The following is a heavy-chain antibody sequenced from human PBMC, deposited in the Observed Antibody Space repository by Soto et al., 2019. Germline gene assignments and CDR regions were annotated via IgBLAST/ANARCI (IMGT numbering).Heavy chain of an antibody. D-gene: IGHD6-19*01. CDR3: ARAGLAVAADYYFDY. Sequence: TLGSLRLSCAASGFTFSSYGMHWVRQAPGKGLEWVAVIWYDGSNKYYADSVKGRFTISRDNSKNTLYLQMNSLRAEDTAVYYCARAGLAVAADYYFDYWGQGTLVTVSS. CDR1: GFTFSSYG. V-gene: IGHV3-33*01. J-gene: IGHJ4*02. CDR2: IWYDGSNK.